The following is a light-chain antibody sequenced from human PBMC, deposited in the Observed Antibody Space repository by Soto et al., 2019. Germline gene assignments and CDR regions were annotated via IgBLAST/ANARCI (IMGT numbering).Light chain of an antibody. V-gene: IGKV1-5*01. J-gene: IGKJ5*01. CDR3: QQYNTYST. CDR2: DAS. Sequence: DIPMTQSPSALSASVGDRVTITCRASQTIRSWLAWYQQQPGKAPKLLIYDASTLESGVPSRFSGSGSGTEFTLTISSLQPDDFGTYYCQQYNTYSTFGPGTRLEIK. CDR1: QTIRSW.